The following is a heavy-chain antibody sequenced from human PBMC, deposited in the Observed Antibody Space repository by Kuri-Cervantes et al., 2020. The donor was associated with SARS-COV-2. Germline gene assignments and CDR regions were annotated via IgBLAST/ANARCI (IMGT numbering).Heavy chain of an antibody. J-gene: IGHJ6*02. Sequence: GGSLRLSCAASGFTFSNYAMHWVRQAPGKGLEWVAVISYDGSTKYYADSVKGRFTLSRDTPKNTLFLQMNSLRAEDTAVYYCARALPRIPGMDVWGQGTTVTVSS. CDR1: GFTFSNYA. CDR2: ISYDGSTK. D-gene: IGHD2-15*01. V-gene: IGHV3-30*04. CDR3: ARALPRIPGMDV.